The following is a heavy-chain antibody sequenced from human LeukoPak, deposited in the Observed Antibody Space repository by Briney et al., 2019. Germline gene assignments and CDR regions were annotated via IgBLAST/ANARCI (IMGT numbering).Heavy chain of an antibody. Sequence: GGSLRLSCAASGFTFGNSWVHWVRQAPGKGLVWVSLINADGSTATYADSVKGRFTISRDNARNTLSLQMNSLTIEDTAVYYCVVIVEPPDSDGFDVWGQGTMITVSS. CDR2: INADGSTA. CDR1: GFTFGNSW. V-gene: IGHV3-74*01. J-gene: IGHJ3*01. D-gene: IGHD1-14*01. CDR3: VVIVEPPDSDGFDV.